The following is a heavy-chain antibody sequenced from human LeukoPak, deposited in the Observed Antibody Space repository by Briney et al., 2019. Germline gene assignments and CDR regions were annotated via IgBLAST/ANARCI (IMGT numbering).Heavy chain of an antibody. J-gene: IGHJ5*02. CDR2: INHSGST. CDR1: GGSFSGYY. Sequence: SETLSLTCAVYGGSFSGYYWSWIRRPPGKGLEWIGEINHSGSTNYNPSLKSRVTISVDTSKNQFSLKLSSVTAADTAVYYCARGSTVTPYNWFDPWGQGTLVTVSS. V-gene: IGHV4-34*01. D-gene: IGHD4-17*01. CDR3: ARGSTVTPYNWFDP.